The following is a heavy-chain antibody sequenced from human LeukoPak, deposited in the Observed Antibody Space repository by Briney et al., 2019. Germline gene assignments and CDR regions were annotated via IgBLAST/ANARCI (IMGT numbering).Heavy chain of an antibody. D-gene: IGHD4-11*01. CDR2: IYYSGST. CDR3: ARGGGAVTTYAFDI. CDR1: GGSISSYY. V-gene: IGHV4-59*12. Sequence: SETLSLTCTVSGGSISSYYWSWIRQPPGKGLEWIGYIYYSGSTNYNPSLKSRVTISVDTSKNQFSLKLSSVTAADTAVYYCARGGGAVTTYAFDIWGQGTMVTVSS. J-gene: IGHJ3*02.